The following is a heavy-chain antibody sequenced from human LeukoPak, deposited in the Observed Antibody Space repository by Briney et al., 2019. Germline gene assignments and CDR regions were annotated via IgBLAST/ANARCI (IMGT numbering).Heavy chain of an antibody. D-gene: IGHD3-10*01. CDR3: ARQTRDGSGSRGYSFDF. CDR1: GYSFTTYW. CDR2: IYPGDSDT. J-gene: IGHJ4*02. V-gene: IGHV5-51*01. Sequence: GESLKISCKGSGYSFTTYWIGWVRQMPGKGLEWMGVIYPGDSDTRYSPSFQGQVTISADKSISTAYLQWSSLKASDTAMYYCARQTRDGSGSRGYSFDFWGQGTLVTVSS.